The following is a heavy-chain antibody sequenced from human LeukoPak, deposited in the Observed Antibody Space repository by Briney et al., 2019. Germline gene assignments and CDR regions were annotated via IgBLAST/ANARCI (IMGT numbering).Heavy chain of an antibody. J-gene: IGHJ6*03. CDR1: GGSISSYF. V-gene: IGHV4-4*07. D-gene: IGHD5/OR15-5a*01. CDR2: IYASGSA. Sequence: PSETLSLTCSVSGGSISSYFWSWIRRPAGKGLEWIGRIYASGSANYNRSLKSRVTMSVDTSKNQFSLRLSSVTAADTAVYYCARDLRASYYYYYMDVWGRGTTVTVSS. CDR3: ARDLRASYYYYYMDV.